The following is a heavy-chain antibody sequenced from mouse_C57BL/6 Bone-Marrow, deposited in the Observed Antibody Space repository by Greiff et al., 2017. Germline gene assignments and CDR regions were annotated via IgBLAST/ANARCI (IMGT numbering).Heavy chain of an antibody. D-gene: IGHD2-13*01. J-gene: IGHJ4*01. CDR1: GYTFTSYW. CDR3: EISICHYSDYDAMDY. V-gene: IGHV1-74*01. CDR2: IHPSDSDT. Sequence: QVQLQQPGADLVKPGASVKVSCKASGYTFTSYWMHWVKQRPGQGLEWIGRIHPSDSDTNYNQKFKGKGTLTVDKSSSTAYMQLRSLTSEESAVYYSEISICHYSDYDAMDYWGQGTSVTVSS.